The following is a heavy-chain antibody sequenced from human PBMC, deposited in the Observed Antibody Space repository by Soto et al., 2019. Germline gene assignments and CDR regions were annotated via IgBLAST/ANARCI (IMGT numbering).Heavy chain of an antibody. J-gene: IGHJ4*02. CDR3: AKGGRQWLVTSDIIC. CDR2: VSHDGRNT. Sequence: VQLVESGGGVVQPGRSLRLSCAASGFTFSDYAMHWVRQAPGKGLEWVAVVSHDGRNTHYADSVKGRFTISRDSSKNTVSLEMTSVRAEDRAVYYCAKGGRQWLVTSDIICWCQGALVTVSS. V-gene: IGHV3-30*18. CDR1: GFTFSDYA. D-gene: IGHD6-19*01.